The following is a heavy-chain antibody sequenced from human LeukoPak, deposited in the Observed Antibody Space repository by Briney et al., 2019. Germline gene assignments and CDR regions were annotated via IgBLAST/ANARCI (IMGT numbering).Heavy chain of an antibody. CDR1: GFTFSRHE. J-gene: IGHJ3*02. D-gene: IGHD2/OR15-2a*01. CDR3: ARKASFYDDAFDI. Sequence: GGSLRLSCAASGFTFSRHEMNWVRQAPGKGLEWISYITSGGRILYYADSVKGRFTISRDNANNSLYLQMNSLTAEDTAVYYCARKASFYDDAFDIWGQGTMVTVSS. CDR2: ITSGGRIL. V-gene: IGHV3-48*03.